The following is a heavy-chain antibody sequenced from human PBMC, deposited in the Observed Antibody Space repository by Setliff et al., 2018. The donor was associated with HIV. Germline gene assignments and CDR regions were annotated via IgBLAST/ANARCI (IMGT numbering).Heavy chain of an antibody. D-gene: IGHD1-26*01. CDR1: GGSFSSYG. CDR2: IIPILGIT. J-gene: IGHJ4*02. Sequence: ASVKVSCKASGGSFSSYGISWVRQAPGQGLEWMGGIIPILGITNYAQKFQGRVTITADESTSTAYMELSSLRSEDTAVYYCARDPGGSYWAPLDYWGQGTLVTVSS. V-gene: IGHV1-69*10. CDR3: ARDPGGSYWAPLDY.